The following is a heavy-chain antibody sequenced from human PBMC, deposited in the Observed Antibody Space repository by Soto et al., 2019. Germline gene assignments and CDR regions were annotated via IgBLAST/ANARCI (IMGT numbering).Heavy chain of an antibody. V-gene: IGHV4-59*01. CDR2: IHYSGST. CDR3: ARPPGGSSGGDNWFAP. CDR1: GGSISSYY. D-gene: IGHD6-25*01. J-gene: IGHJ5*02. Sequence: SETLSLTCTVSGGSISSYYWSWIRQPPGKGLEWIGYIHYSGSTNYNPSLKSRVTISVDTSKNQFSLKLNSVTAADTAVYYCARPPGGSSGGDNWFAPGGQGTLVTVPS.